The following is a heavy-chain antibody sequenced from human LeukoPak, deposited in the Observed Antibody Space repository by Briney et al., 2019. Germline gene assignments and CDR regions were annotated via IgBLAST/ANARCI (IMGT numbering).Heavy chain of an antibody. CDR3: ARGHSPVTTKVSYFQH. Sequence: PSETLSLTCAVYGGSFSGYYWSWIHQPPGKGLEWIGEINHSGSTNYNPSLKSRVTILVDTSKNQFSLKLSSVTAADTAVYYCARGHSPVTTKVSYFQHWGQGTLVTVSS. CDR2: INHSGST. CDR1: GGSFSGYY. J-gene: IGHJ1*01. D-gene: IGHD4-17*01. V-gene: IGHV4-34*01.